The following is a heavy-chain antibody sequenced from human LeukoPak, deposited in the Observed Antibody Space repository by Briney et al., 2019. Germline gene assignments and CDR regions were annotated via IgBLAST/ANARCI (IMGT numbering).Heavy chain of an antibody. D-gene: IGHD3-10*01. CDR1: GFTFSSYA. Sequence: GGSLRLSCAASGFTFSSYAMSWVRQAPGKGLEWVSIISNSGGSTYYADSVKGRFTISRDNSKNTLYLQMNSLTAEDTAAYYCAKLFASGSGSLNFDYWGQGTLVTVSS. CDR2: ISNSGGST. V-gene: IGHV3-23*01. CDR3: AKLFASGSGSLNFDY. J-gene: IGHJ4*02.